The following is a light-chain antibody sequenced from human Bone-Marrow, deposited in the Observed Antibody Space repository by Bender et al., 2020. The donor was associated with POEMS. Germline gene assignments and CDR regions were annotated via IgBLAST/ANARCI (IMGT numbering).Light chain of an antibody. CDR2: DVS. CDR3: TSYTSSSPYV. Sequence: QSALTQPRSVSGSPGQSVTISCTGTSSDVGGYNYVSWYQQHPGKAPKLMIYDVSNRPSGVPDRFSGSKSGNTASLTISGLQAEDEADYYCTSYTSSSPYVFGTGTKVTV. J-gene: IGLJ1*01. CDR1: SSDVGGYNY. V-gene: IGLV2-11*01.